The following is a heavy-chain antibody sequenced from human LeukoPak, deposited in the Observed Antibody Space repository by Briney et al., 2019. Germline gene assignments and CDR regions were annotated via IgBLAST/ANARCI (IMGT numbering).Heavy chain of an antibody. V-gene: IGHV4-59*08. CDR1: GGSISSFY. CDR3: ARHEGYCSGGSCYVYGMDV. Sequence: SETLSLTCTVSGGSISSFYWSWIRQPPGKGLEWIGYIYYSGSTNYNPSLKSRVTVSVDTSKNQFSLKLSSVTAADTAVYYCARHEGYCSGGSCYVYGMDVWGQGTTVTVPS. J-gene: IGHJ6*02. CDR2: IYYSGST. D-gene: IGHD2-15*01.